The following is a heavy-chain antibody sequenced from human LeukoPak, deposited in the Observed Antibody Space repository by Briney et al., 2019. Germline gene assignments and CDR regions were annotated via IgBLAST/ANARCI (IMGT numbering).Heavy chain of an antibody. Sequence: ASVKVSCKASGYTFTSYDINWVRQATGQGLEWMGWMNPNSGNTGYAQKFQGRVTITRNTSISTAYMELSSLRSEDTAVYYCARVSGYSGYDWSSDYWGQGTLVTVSS. CDR2: MNPNSGNT. CDR1: GYTFTSYD. CDR3: ARVSGYSGYDWSSDY. D-gene: IGHD5-12*01. V-gene: IGHV1-8*03. J-gene: IGHJ4*02.